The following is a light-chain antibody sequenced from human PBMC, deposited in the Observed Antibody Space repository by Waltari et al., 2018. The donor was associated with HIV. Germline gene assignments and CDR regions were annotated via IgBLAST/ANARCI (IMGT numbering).Light chain of an antibody. CDR2: SNN. V-gene: IGLV1-47*01. Sequence: QSVLTPAPSASGTPGQRVTLSCSGTGSNVGVNFVFRYQQLPGMAPKLLIYSNNGRPSRVPDRFSGSKSGTSASLAISGLRSEDEAVYFCAAWDDSVSGWAFGEGTKVTVL. J-gene: IGLJ2*01. CDR1: GSNVGVNF. CDR3: AAWDDSVSGWA.